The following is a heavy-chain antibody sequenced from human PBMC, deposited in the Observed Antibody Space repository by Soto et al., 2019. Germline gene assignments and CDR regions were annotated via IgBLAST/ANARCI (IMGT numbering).Heavy chain of an antibody. J-gene: IGHJ6*02. CDR2: INPNSGGT. Sequence: ASVKVSCKASGYTFTGYYMHWVRQAPGQGLEWMGWINPNSGGTNYAQKFQGWVTMTRDTSISTAYMELSRLRSDDTAVYYCATGGGIRFLEWRACYGMDVWGQGPRFTVSS. CDR1: GYTFTGYY. V-gene: IGHV1-2*04. D-gene: IGHD3-3*01. CDR3: ATGGGIRFLEWRACYGMDV.